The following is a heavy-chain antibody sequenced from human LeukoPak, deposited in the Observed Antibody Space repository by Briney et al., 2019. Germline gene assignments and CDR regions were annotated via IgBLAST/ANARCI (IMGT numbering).Heavy chain of an antibody. V-gene: IGHV3-30*02. D-gene: IGHD2-15*01. J-gene: IGHJ3*02. CDR3: AKDWSLGYCSGGSCYDAFDI. Sequence: GGSLRLSCAASGFTFSSYGMHWVRQAPGKGLEWVAFIRYDGSNKYYADSVKGRFTISRDNSKNTLYLQMNSLRAEDTAVYYCAKDWSLGYCSGGSCYDAFDIWGQGTMVTVSS. CDR1: GFTFSSYG. CDR2: IRYDGSNK.